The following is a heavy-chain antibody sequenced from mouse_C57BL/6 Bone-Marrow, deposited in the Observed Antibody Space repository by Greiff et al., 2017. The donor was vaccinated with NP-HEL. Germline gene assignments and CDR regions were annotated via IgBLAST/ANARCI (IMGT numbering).Heavy chain of an antibody. D-gene: IGHD1-1*01. CDR1: GYTFTSYG. Sequence: VQLQESGAELARPGASVKLSCKASGYTFTSYGISWVKQRTGQGLEWIGEIYPRSGNTYYNEKFKGKATLTADKSSSTAYMELRSLTSEDSAVYFGASPPTVVATRDYAMDYWGQGTSVTVSS. J-gene: IGHJ4*01. V-gene: IGHV1-81*01. CDR2: IYPRSGNT. CDR3: ASPPTVVATRDYAMDY.